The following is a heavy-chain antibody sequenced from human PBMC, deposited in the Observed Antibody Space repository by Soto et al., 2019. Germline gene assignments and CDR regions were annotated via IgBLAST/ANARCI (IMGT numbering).Heavy chain of an antibody. V-gene: IGHV4-39*01. J-gene: IGHJ6*02. CDR2: IYYSGST. CDR1: GGSISSSSYY. D-gene: IGHD6-13*01. Sequence: PSETLSLTCTVSGGSISSSSYYWGWIRQPPGKGLEWIGSIYYSGSTYYNPSLKSRVTISVDTSKNHFSMKLSSVTAADTAVYFCARNAISTYSSSWYFQLAGPPLGYYGMVVWGQGTTVAVSS. CDR3: ARNAISTYSSSWYFQLAGPPLGYYGMVV.